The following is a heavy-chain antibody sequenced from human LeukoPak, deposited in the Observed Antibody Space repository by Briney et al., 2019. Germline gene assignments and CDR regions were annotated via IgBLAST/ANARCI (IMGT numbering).Heavy chain of an antibody. D-gene: IGHD1-26*01. CDR1: GGSISSYY. CDR2: IYYSGST. J-gene: IGHJ4*02. V-gene: IGHV4-59*08. Sequence: TSETLSLTCTVSGGSISSYYWSWIRQPPGKGLEWIGSIYYSGSTNYNPSLKSRVTISVDTSKNQFSLKLSSVTAADTAVYYCARSGTVGAMPVWGQGTLVTVSS. CDR3: ARSGTVGAMPV.